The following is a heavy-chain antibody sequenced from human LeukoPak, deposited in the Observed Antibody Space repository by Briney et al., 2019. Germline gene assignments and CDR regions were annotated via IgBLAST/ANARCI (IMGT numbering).Heavy chain of an antibody. CDR2: MYFSGIT. D-gene: IGHD6-6*01. CDR1: GGSISSGGYY. Sequence: TLSLTCTVSGGSISSGGYYWSWIRQHPGKGLEWIGYMYFSGITSYNPSLKSRVTISVDTSKNQFSLKLSSVTAADTAVYYCARDGYSSSSYFDYWGQGTLVTVSS. CDR3: ARDGYSSSSYFDY. V-gene: IGHV4-31*03. J-gene: IGHJ4*02.